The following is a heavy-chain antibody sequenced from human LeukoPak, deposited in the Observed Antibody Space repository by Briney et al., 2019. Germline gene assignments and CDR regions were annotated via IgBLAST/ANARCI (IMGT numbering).Heavy chain of an antibody. J-gene: IGHJ4*02. Sequence: SETLSLTCTVSGGSISSYYWSWIRQPPGKGLEWIGYIYYSGSTNYNPSLKSRVTISVDTSKNQFSLKLSSVTAANTAVYYCARDGFYCSSTSCYRYYFDYWGQGTLVTVSS. CDR1: GGSISSYY. V-gene: IGHV4-59*01. D-gene: IGHD2-2*01. CDR2: IYYSGST. CDR3: ARDGFYCSSTSCYRYYFDY.